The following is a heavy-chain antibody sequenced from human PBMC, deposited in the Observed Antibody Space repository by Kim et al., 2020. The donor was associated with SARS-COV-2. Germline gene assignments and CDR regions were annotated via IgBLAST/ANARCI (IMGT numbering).Heavy chain of an antibody. J-gene: IGHJ4*02. CDR3: ARASASRYYFDY. Sequence: TYNPALKSRVTMSLDTSKNQFSLKLSFMTAADTAVYYCARASASRYYFDYWGQGALVTVS. V-gene: IGHV4-4*07.